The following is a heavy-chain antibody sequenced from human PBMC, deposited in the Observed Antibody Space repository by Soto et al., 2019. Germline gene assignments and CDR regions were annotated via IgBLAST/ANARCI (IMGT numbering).Heavy chain of an antibody. CDR2: IIPIFGTA. J-gene: IGHJ6*02. CDR3: ASESGRTRGLDV. D-gene: IGHD2-8*01. V-gene: IGHV1-69*18. CDR1: GATFSSYV. Sequence: QVQAVQSGAEVKKPGSSVKVSCKASGATFSSYVISWVRQAPGQGLEWMGRIIPIFGTANYAQKFQGRVTSTADESTSTAYMELRRLRSEDTAIYYCASESGRTRGLDVWGQGTTSTVSS.